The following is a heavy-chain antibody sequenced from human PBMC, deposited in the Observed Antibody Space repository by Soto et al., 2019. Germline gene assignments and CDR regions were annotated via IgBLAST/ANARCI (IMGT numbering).Heavy chain of an antibody. V-gene: IGHV4-61*01. CDR1: GGSVSSGSYY. CDR3: ASEYSSGWLDY. J-gene: IGHJ4*02. Sequence: PSETLSLTCTVSGGSVSSGSYYWSWIRQPPGKGLEWIGYIYYSGSTNYNPSLKSRVTISVDTSKNQFSLKLSSVTAADTAVYYCASEYSSGWLDYWGQGTLVTVSS. D-gene: IGHD6-19*01. CDR2: IYYSGST.